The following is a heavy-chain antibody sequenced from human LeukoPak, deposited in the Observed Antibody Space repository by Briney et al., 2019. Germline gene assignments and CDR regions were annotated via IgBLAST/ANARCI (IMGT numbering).Heavy chain of an antibody. D-gene: IGHD4-23*01. CDR1: GGTFSSYA. V-gene: IGHV1-69*13. CDR2: IIPIFGTA. CDR3: ARPLRGNSAFDY. J-gene: IGHJ4*02. Sequence: SVKVSCKASGGTFSSYAISWVRQAPGQGLEWMGGIIPIFGTANYAQKFQGRVTITADESTSTAYMELSSLKSEDTAVYYCARPLRGNSAFDYWGQGTLVTVSS.